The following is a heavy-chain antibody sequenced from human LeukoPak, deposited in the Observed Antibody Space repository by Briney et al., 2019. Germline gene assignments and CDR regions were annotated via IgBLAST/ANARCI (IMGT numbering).Heavy chain of an antibody. CDR3: ARDGVGYYDSSGYYYFQH. D-gene: IGHD3-22*01. J-gene: IGHJ1*01. CDR2: INPNSGGT. CDR1: GYILTEYY. Sequence: ASVKVSCKASGYILTEYYVHWVRQAPGQGLEWMGWINPNSGGTNYAQKFQGRVTMTRDTSISTAYMELSRLRSDDTAVYYCARDGVGYYDSSGYYYFQHWGQGTLVTVSS. V-gene: IGHV1-2*02.